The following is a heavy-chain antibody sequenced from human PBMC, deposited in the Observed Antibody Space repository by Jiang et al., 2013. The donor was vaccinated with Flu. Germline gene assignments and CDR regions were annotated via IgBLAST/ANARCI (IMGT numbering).Heavy chain of an antibody. CDR2: YYRSKWYN. J-gene: IGHJ6*02. Sequence: YYRSKWYNDYAVSVKSRITINPDTSKNQFSLQLNSVTPEDTAVYYCVMYSSDAGYYYYGMDVWGQGTTVTVSS. V-gene: IGHV6-1*01. D-gene: IGHD6-19*01. CDR3: VMYSSDAGYYYYGMDV.